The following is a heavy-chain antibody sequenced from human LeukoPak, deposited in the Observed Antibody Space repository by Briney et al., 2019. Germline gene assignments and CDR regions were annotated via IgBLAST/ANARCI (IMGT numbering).Heavy chain of an antibody. CDR3: ARERPPGDSSSWFLEGYFDI. D-gene: IGHD6-13*01. Sequence: ASVKVSCKASGGTFSSYAITWVRQAPGQGLEWMGRIIPIFGTANYAQKLQGRVTITTDVSTSTAYMELSTLRSDDTAVYYCARERPPGDSSSWFLEGYFDIWGQGTLVTVSS. V-gene: IGHV1-69*05. J-gene: IGHJ4*02. CDR2: IIPIFGTA. CDR1: GGTFSSYA.